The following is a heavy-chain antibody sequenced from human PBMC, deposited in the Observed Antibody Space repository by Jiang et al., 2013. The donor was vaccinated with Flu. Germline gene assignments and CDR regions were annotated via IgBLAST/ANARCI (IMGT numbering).Heavy chain of an antibody. CDR1: GGSISSGDYY. J-gene: IGHJ3*02. CDR3: AFPSGRHGPAFDI. D-gene: IGHD1-26*01. V-gene: IGHV4-30-4*01. Sequence: PGLVKPSQTLSLTCTVSGGSISSGDYYWSWIRQAPTGRAWSGLGTSITWEHLLQPSLKSRVTISVDTSKNQFSLKLSSVTAADTAVYYCAFPSGRHGPAFDIWGQGTMVTVSS. CDR2: SITWEH.